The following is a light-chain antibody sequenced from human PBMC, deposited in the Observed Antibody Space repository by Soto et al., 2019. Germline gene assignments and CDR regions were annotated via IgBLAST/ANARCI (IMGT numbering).Light chain of an antibody. CDR1: QSISGW. J-gene: IGKJ1*01. CDR3: QQYNTFTWT. V-gene: IGKV1-5*03. Sequence: DIQMTQSPSTLSASVGDRVTITCRASQSISGWLAWYQQKPGKAPKVLIYKASSLESGVPSRFSGRGSGTEFTLTISSLQPDDFATYYCQQYNTFTWTFGQGTKVEIK. CDR2: KAS.